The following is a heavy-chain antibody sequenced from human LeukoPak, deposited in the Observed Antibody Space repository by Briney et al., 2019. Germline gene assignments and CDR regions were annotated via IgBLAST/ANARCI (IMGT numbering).Heavy chain of an antibody. D-gene: IGHD1-26*01. CDR2: ISGPSDDI. J-gene: IGHJ5*02. CDR3: ARDWDGRSDCFDP. Sequence: GLEWMGYISGPSDDINYADNFQDRLTMTTDTSTSTAYMELRSLTSDDTAVYYCARDWDGRSDCFDPWGQGTLVIVSS. V-gene: IGHV1-18*01.